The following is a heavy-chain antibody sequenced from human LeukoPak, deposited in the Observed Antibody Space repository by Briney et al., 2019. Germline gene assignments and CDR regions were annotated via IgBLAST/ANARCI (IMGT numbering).Heavy chain of an antibody. CDR3: AKDRGTLHQPFDY. CDR1: GLSVSDNY. CDR2: LYSESQI. V-gene: IGHV3-66*02. Sequence: PGGSLRLSCAVSGLSVSDNYMSWVRQAPGKGLEWVSFLYSESQIFYADSVKGRFTISRDNSKNTLYLYLQMNSLRPEDTAVYYCAKDRGTLHQPFDYWGQGTLVTVSS. J-gene: IGHJ4*02. D-gene: IGHD1-14*01.